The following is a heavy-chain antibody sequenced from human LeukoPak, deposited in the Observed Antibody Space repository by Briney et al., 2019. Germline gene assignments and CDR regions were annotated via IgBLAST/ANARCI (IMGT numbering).Heavy chain of an antibody. J-gene: IGHJ4*02. V-gene: IGHV3-53*01. CDR3: AKANPSYYYDSSGYYFDY. CDR1: GFTFSSYW. Sequence: GGSLRLSCAASGFTFSSYWMSWVRQALGKGLEWVSVIYSGGSTYYADSVKGRFTISRDNSKNTLYLQMNSLRAEDTAVYYCAKANPSYYYDSSGYYFDYWGQGTLVTVSS. D-gene: IGHD3-22*01. CDR2: IYSGGST.